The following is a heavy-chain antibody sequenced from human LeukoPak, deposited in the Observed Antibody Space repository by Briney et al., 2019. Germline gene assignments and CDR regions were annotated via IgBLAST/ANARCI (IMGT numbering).Heavy chain of an antibody. V-gene: IGHV4-39*01. CDR2: IYYSGST. D-gene: IGHD6-13*01. J-gene: IGHJ5*02. CDR3: ARVRYSSSWYVFTSENWFDP. Sequence: SETLSLTCTVSGGSISSSSYYWGWIRQPPGKGLEWIGSIYYSGSTYYNPSLKSRVTISVDTSKNQFSLKLSSVTAADTAVYYCARVRYSSSWYVFTSENWFDPWGQGTLVTVSS. CDR1: GGSISSSSYY.